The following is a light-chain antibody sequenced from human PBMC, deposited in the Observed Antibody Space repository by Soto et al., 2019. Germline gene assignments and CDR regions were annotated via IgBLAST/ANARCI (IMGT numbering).Light chain of an antibody. J-gene: IGKJ5*01. V-gene: IGKV3-11*01. CDR1: QSVSSY. Sequence: EIVLTQSPATLSFSPGKRATLSCRASQSVSSYLAWYQQKPAQAARLLIYDASNRATSSPARFSGSGSGTDFTLTISSLEPEDFAIYYCQQRSNWPPITFGQGTRLEIK. CDR3: QQRSNWPPIT. CDR2: DAS.